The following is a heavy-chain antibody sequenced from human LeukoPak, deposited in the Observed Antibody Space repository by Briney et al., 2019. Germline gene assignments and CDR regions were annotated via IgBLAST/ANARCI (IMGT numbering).Heavy chain of an antibody. V-gene: IGHV4-59*08. J-gene: IGHJ5*02. Sequence: SETLSLTCHVSGASNKNYYCSWIRQPPGERLEWIGYISYSGNTRYNPSLRSRVTMSVDTSSDQFSLNLNSVTAADTAVYYCARHGRTADYGDPNWFEPWGQGILVTVSS. D-gene: IGHD4-17*01. CDR3: ARHGRTADYGDPNWFEP. CDR1: GASNKNYY. CDR2: ISYSGNT.